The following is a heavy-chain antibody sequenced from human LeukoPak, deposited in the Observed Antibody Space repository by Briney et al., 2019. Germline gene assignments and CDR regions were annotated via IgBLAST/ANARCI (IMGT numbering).Heavy chain of an antibody. CDR1: GYTFTSYF. CDR3: ARSVTSGSYYGLHY. D-gene: IGHD3-10*01. CDR2: INPGGDYT. Sequence: ASVKVSCTASGYTFTSYFIHWVRQAPGQRLEWMGIINPGGDYTNYAQKFQGRVTMTGDTSTTSVYMELSSLRSEDTAIYYCARSVTSGSYYGLHYWGQGTLVTVSS. J-gene: IGHJ4*02. V-gene: IGHV1-46*01.